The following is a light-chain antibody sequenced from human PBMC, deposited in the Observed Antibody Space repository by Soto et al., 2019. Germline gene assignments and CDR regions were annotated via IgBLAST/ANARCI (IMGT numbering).Light chain of an antibody. V-gene: IGKV1-5*03. Sequence: DIQMTQSPSTLSASVGERVTITCRASQSISTWLAWYQQKPGKAPKLLIYKASSLESGVPSRFSGSGPGTEFTLTISSRQPDDFATYCCQKYNSYGTFGQGTRVEIK. CDR3: QKYNSYGT. J-gene: IGKJ1*01. CDR2: KAS. CDR1: QSISTW.